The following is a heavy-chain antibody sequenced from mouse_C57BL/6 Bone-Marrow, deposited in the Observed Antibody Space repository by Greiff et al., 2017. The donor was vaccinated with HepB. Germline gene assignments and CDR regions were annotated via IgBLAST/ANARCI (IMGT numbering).Heavy chain of an antibody. V-gene: IGHV5-17*01. D-gene: IGHD2-3*01. Sequence: DVQLQESGGGLVKPGGSLKLSCAASGFTFSDYGMHWVRQAPEKGLEWVAYISSGSSTIYYADTVKGRFTISRDNAKNTLFLQMTSLRSEDTAMYYCARRRLLGMDYWGQGTSVTVSS. J-gene: IGHJ4*01. CDR2: ISSGSSTI. CDR1: GFTFSDYG. CDR3: ARRRLLGMDY.